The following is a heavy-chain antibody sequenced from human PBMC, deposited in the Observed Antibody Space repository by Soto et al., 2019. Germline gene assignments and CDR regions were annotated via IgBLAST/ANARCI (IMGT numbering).Heavy chain of an antibody. D-gene: IGHD4-17*01. Sequence: SETLSLTXAVSGVSISSSNWWSWVRQPPGKGLEWMGEIYHSGSTNYNPSLKSRVTISMDKSKRQFSLNLSSVTAADTAVYYCAISASVTTRFFRFDPWGQGTLVTVSS. CDR1: GVSISSSNW. CDR3: AISASVTTRFFRFDP. CDR2: IYHSGST. J-gene: IGHJ5*02. V-gene: IGHV4-4*02.